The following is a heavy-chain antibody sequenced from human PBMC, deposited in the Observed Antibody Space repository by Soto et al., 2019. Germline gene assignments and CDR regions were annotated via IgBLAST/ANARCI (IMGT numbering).Heavy chain of an antibody. CDR2: ISYDGSNK. CDR3: ARRVKGYSYGYFDY. J-gene: IGHJ4*02. D-gene: IGHD5-18*01. V-gene: IGHV3-30-3*01. Sequence: GGSLRLSCAASGFTFSSYAMHWVRQAPGKGLEWVAVISYDGSNKYYADSVKGRFTISRDNSKNTLYLQMNSLRAEDTAVYYCARRVKGYSYGYFDYWGQGTLVTAPQ. CDR1: GFTFSSYA.